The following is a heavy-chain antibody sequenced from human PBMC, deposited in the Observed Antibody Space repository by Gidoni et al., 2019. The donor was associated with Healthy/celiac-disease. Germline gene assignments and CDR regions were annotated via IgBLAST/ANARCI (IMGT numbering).Heavy chain of an antibody. Sequence: QVQLQESGPGLVQPSETLSLTCTVAGGSISSYYWSSIRQPPGKGLEWIGYIYYSGSTNSNPSLKSLATTSVDTSKNQFALKLSPVTAADTAVYYCATGLQLWFDYWGQGTLVTVSS. D-gene: IGHD5-18*01. J-gene: IGHJ4*02. V-gene: IGHV4-59*08. CDR2: IYYSGST. CDR1: GGSISSYY. CDR3: ATGLQLWFDY.